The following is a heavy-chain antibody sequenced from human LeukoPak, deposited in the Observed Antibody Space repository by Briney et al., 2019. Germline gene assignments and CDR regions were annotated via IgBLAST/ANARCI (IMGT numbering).Heavy chain of an antibody. D-gene: IGHD3-10*01. CDR2: ISSSSSTI. CDR3: ARGHKSYDAFDI. CDR1: GFTFDDYA. Sequence: PGRSLRLSCAASGFTFDDYAMHWVRQAPGKGLEWVSYISSSSSTIYYADSVKGRFTISRDNAKNSLYLQMNSLRAEDTAVYYCARGHKSYDAFDIWGQGTMVTVSS. V-gene: IGHV3-48*01. J-gene: IGHJ3*02.